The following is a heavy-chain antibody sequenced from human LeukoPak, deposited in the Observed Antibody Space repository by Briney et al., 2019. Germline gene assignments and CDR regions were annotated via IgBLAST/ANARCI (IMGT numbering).Heavy chain of an antibody. Sequence: HPGRSLRLSWAASGFTFSGYGMHWVRQAPGKGLEWVAVISYDGSNKYYADSVKGRFTISRDNSKNTLYLQMNSLRAEDTAVYYCAKVGGSPTPGAFDIWGQGTMVTVSS. V-gene: IGHV3-30*18. D-gene: IGHD2-15*01. CDR1: GFTFSGYG. J-gene: IGHJ3*02. CDR3: AKVGGSPTPGAFDI. CDR2: ISYDGSNK.